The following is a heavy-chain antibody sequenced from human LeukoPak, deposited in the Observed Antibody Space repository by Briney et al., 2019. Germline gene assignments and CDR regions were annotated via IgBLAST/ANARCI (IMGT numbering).Heavy chain of an antibody. J-gene: IGHJ4*02. CDR3: ARDRGGYTTPYYFDY. V-gene: IGHV1-18*01. Sequence: ALVKVSCKASGYTFTSYGISWVRQAPGQGLEWMGWISAYNGNTNYAQKLQGRVTMTTDTSTSTAYMELRSLRSDDTAVYYCARDRGGYTTPYYFDYWGQGTLVTVSS. CDR2: ISAYNGNT. D-gene: IGHD5-12*01. CDR1: GYTFTSYG.